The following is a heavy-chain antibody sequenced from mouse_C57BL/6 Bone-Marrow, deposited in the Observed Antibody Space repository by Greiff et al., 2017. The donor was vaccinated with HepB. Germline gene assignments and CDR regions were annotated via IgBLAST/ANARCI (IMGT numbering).Heavy chain of an antibody. CDR3: ARKGAYFYYFDY. CDR1: GFTFTDYY. J-gene: IGHJ2*01. V-gene: IGHV7-3*01. Sequence: EVKLVESGGGLVQPGGSLSLSCAASGFTFTDYYMSWVRQPPGKALEWLGFIRNKANGYTTEYSASVKGRFTISRDNSQSILYLQMNALGAEDSATYYCARKGAYFYYFDYWGQGTTLTVSS. D-gene: IGHD1-1*01. CDR2: IRNKANGYTT.